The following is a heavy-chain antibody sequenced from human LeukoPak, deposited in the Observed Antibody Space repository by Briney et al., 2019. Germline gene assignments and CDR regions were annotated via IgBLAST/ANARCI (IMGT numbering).Heavy chain of an antibody. Sequence: SETLSLTCTVSGYSISSGYYWGWIRQPPGKGLEWIGSIYHSGSTYYNPSLKSRVTISVDTSKNQFSLKLSSVTAADTAVYYCAREGLGSGAFDIWGQGTMVTVSS. V-gene: IGHV4-38-2*02. CDR3: AREGLGSGAFDI. CDR2: IYHSGST. D-gene: IGHD3-10*01. J-gene: IGHJ3*02. CDR1: GYSISSGYY.